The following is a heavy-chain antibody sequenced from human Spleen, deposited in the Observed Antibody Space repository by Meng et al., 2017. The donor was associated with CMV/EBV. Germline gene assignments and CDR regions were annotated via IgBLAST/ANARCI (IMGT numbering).Heavy chain of an antibody. CDR3: ARDRGSSEYYLDN. Sequence: GGSLRLSCAASGFTFSRFSMNWVRQAPGKGLEWVSSIGSSSGYIYYADSMKGRCTISRDNAKNTLYLQMNSLKAEDTALYYCARDRGSSEYYLDNWGQGTLVTVSS. D-gene: IGHD1-26*01. J-gene: IGHJ4*02. CDR1: GFTFSRFS. CDR2: IGSSSGYI. V-gene: IGHV3-21*04.